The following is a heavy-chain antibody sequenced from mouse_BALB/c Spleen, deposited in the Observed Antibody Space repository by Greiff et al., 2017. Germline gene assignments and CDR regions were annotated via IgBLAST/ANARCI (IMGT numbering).Heavy chain of an antibody. Sequence: EVQRVESGGGLVKPGGSLKLSCAASGFTFSSYAMSWVRQSPEKRLEWVAEISSGGSYTYYPDTVTGRFTISRDNAKNTLYLEMSSLRSEDTAMYYCAREIDYGSRGGFAYWGQGTLVTVSA. V-gene: IGHV5-9-4*01. CDR1: GFTFSSYA. D-gene: IGHD1-1*01. CDR2: ISSGGSYT. CDR3: AREIDYGSRGGFAY. J-gene: IGHJ3*01.